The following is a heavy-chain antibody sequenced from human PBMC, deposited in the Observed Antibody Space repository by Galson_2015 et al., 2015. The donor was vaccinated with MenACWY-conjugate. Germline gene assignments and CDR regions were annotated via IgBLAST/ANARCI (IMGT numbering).Heavy chain of an antibody. D-gene: IGHD4-17*01. Sequence: SLRLSCAASGFTFYTYPMSWVRQSPGKGLEWVAGIYGSGHRDTFYADSVKGRFTISRDESNNLVYLQMTSLRVEDTAVYYCAKDRHPDGVWNFDYGGQGILVTVSS. V-gene: IGHV3-23*01. J-gene: IGHJ4*02. CDR3: AKDRHPDGVWNFDY. CDR1: GFTFYTYP. CDR2: IYGSGHRDT.